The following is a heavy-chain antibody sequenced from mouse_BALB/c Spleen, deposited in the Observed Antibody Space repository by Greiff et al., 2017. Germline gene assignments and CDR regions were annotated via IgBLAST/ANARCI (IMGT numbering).Heavy chain of an antibody. V-gene: IGHV1-14*01. Sequence: VQLQQSGPELVKPGASVKISCKASGYTFTSYVMHWVKQKPGQGLEWIGYINPYNDGTKYNEKFKGKATLTSDKSSSTAYMELSSLTSEDSAVYYCARSEYGNRYYYAMDYWGQGTSVTVSS. CDR1: GYTFTSYV. J-gene: IGHJ4*01. CDR2: INPYNDGT. CDR3: ARSEYGNRYYYAMDY. D-gene: IGHD2-10*02.